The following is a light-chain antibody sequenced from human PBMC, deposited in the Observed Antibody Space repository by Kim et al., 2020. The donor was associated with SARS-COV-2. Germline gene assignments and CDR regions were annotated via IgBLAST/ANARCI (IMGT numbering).Light chain of an antibody. CDR1: QSILYSSNNKNY. Sequence: DIVMTQSPDSLAVSLGERATINCKSSQSILYSSNNKNYLAWYQQKPGQPPKPLIYWASTRESGVPDRFSGSGSGTDFTLTISSLQAEDVAVYYCHQYYDTPYTFGQGTKVDIK. CDR3: HQYYDTPYT. CDR2: WAS. J-gene: IGKJ2*01. V-gene: IGKV4-1*01.